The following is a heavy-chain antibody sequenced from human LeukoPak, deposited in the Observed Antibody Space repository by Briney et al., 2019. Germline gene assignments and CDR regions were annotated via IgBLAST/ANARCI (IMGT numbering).Heavy chain of an antibody. J-gene: IGHJ6*02. CDR3: ARDLVWARYYGMDV. Sequence: GASVKVSCKASGYTFTGYYMHWVRQAPGQGLEWMGWINPNSGGTNYAQKFQGRVTMTRDTSISTAYMELSRLRSDDTAVYCCARDLVWARYYGMDVWGQGTTVTVSS. D-gene: IGHD3-16*01. V-gene: IGHV1-2*02. CDR2: INPNSGGT. CDR1: GYTFTGYY.